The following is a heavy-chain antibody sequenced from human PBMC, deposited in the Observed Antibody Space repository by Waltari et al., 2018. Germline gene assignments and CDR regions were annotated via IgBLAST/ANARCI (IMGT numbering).Heavy chain of an antibody. CDR3: GTAVYSGSYYADYFQH. CDR2: IIPIFGTA. D-gene: IGHD1-26*01. CDR1: GGTFSSYA. J-gene: IGHJ1*01. Sequence: QVQLVQSGAEVKKPGSSVKVSCTASGGTFSSYAIRWVRPAPGQGLEWMGGIIPIFGTANYAQKFQGRVTITADESTSTAYMELSSLRSEDTAVYYCGTAVYSGSYYADYFQHWGQGTLVTVSS. V-gene: IGHV1-69*01.